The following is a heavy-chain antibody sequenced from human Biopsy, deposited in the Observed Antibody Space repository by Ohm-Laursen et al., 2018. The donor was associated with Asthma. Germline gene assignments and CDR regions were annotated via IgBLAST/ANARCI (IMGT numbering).Heavy chain of an antibody. V-gene: IGHV1-18*01. D-gene: IGHD3-10*01. Sequence: ASVKVSRKTSGYTFNSAGITWVRQAPGQGLEWLGWISVYNGNTKVAQKLQDRVTMITDTSTSTAYMELRSLRSDDTAVYFCARAVDYSHYYGIDVWGQGTTVTVS. CDR2: ISVYNGNT. CDR1: GYTFNSAG. J-gene: IGHJ6*02. CDR3: ARAVDYSHYYGIDV.